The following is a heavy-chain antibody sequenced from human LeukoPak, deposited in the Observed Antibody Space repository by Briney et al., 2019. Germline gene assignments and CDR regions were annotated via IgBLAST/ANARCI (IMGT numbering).Heavy chain of an antibody. CDR2: ISGSGDST. V-gene: IGHV3-23*01. Sequence: GGSLRLSRVVSGFTFSSYSMSWVRQAPGKGLEWVSAISGSGDSTYYADSVKGRFTISRDNSKNTLYLQMNSLRVEDTAVYYCAKDRGIISDYWGQGTLVTVSS. J-gene: IGHJ4*02. CDR3: AKDRGIISDY. CDR1: GFTFSSYS. D-gene: IGHD3-10*01.